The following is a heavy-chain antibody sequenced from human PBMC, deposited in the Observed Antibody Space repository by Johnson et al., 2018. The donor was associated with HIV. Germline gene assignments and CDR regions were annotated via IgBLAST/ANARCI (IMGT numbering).Heavy chain of an antibody. CDR2: INWNGRST. Sequence: MQLVESWGGVVRPGGSLRLSCAASGFTFDDYGMSWVRQAPGKGLEWVSGINWNGRSTGYADSVKGRFTISRDNAKNSLYLQMDSLRAEDTALYYCASQGGSPAFEIWGQGTMVTVSS. CDR3: ASQGGSPAFEI. J-gene: IGHJ3*02. V-gene: IGHV3-20*04. CDR1: GFTFDDYG. D-gene: IGHD3-16*01.